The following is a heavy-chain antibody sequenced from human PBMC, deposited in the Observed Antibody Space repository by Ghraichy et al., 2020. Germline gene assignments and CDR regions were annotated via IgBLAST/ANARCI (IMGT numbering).Heavy chain of an antibody. D-gene: IGHD2-15*01. CDR2: FDPEDGET. CDR3: ATESEYCSGGSCPSYYYYGMDV. J-gene: IGHJ6*02. CDR1: GYTLTELS. Sequence: SVKVSCKVSGYTLTELSMHWVRQAPGKGLEWMGGFDPEDGETIYAQKFQGRVTMTEDTSTDTAYMELSSLRSEDTAVYYCATESEYCSGGSCPSYYYYGMDVWGQGTTVTVSS. V-gene: IGHV1-24*01.